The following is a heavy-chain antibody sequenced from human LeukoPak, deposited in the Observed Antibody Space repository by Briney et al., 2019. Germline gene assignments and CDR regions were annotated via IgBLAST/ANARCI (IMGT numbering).Heavy chain of an antibody. D-gene: IGHD6-19*01. Sequence: GGSLRLSCAASGFTFSSYSMNWVRQAPGEGLEWVSSISSSSSYIYYADSVKGRFTISRDNAKNSLYLQMNSLRAEDTAVYYCARYAVAGIDYWGQGTLVTVSS. V-gene: IGHV3-21*01. CDR2: ISSSSSYI. J-gene: IGHJ4*02. CDR1: GFTFSSYS. CDR3: ARYAVAGIDY.